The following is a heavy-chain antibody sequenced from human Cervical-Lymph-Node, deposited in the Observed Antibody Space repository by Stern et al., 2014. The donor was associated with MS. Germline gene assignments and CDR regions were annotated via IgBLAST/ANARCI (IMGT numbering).Heavy chain of an antibody. CDR3: AKGEWELPYFDY. Sequence: VQLVESGPGLVKPSETLSLTCTVSGGSISSYYWSWIRQPPGQGLEWIGYIYYSGSTNYNPSLKSRVTISVDTSKNQFSLKLSSVTAADTAVYYCAKGEWELPYFDYWGQGTLVTVSS. J-gene: IGHJ4*02. V-gene: IGHV4-59*01. CDR2: IYYSGST. CDR1: GGSISSYY. D-gene: IGHD1-26*01.